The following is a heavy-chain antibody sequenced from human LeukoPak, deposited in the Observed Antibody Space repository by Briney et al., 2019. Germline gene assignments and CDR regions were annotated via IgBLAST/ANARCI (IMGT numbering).Heavy chain of an antibody. CDR1: GYTFTSYA. CDR3: ARDSGSGSNDY. Sequence: ASVTVSCKASGYTFTSYAIHWVRQASGQRLEWMGWISAGNGNTKYSQNFQGRVTFISNTSATTAFMELSSLRSEDAAVYYCARDSGSGSNDYWGQGTLVTVSS. D-gene: IGHD1-26*01. V-gene: IGHV1-3*01. CDR2: ISAGNGNT. J-gene: IGHJ4*02.